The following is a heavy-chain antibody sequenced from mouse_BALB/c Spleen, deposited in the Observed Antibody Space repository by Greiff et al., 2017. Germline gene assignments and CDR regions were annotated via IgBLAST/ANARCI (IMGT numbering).Heavy chain of an antibody. CDR1: GFTFSSYA. V-gene: IGHV5-6-5*01. D-gene: IGHD2-3*01. CDR3: ARGRIYDGYYWFAY. CDR2: ISSGGST. Sequence: EVKLMESGGGLVKPGGSLKLYCAASGFTFSSYAMSWVRQTPEKRLEWVASISSGGSTYYPDSVKGRFTISRDNARNILYLQMSSLRSEDTAMYYCARGRIYDGYYWFAYWGQGTLVTVSA. J-gene: IGHJ3*01.